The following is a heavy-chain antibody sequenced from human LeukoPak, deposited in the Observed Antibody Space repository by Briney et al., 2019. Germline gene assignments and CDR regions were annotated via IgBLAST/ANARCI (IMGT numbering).Heavy chain of an antibody. Sequence: SVKVSCKASGGTSSSYAISWVRQAPGQGLEWMGGIIPIFGTANYAQKFQGRVTITADKSTSTAYMELSSLRSEDTAVYYCARGTHSKVGATTGLPYFDYWGQGTLVTVSS. D-gene: IGHD1-26*01. V-gene: IGHV1-69*06. J-gene: IGHJ4*02. CDR1: GGTSSSYA. CDR2: IIPIFGTA. CDR3: ARGTHSKVGATTGLPYFDY.